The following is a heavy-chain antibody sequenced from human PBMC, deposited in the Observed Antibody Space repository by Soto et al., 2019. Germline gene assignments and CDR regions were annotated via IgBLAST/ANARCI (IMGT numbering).Heavy chain of an antibody. D-gene: IGHD1-26*01. Sequence: GGSLRLSCAASGFTFSSYCIHWVRQAPGKGLEWVAVISYDGSNKYYTDSVKGRFTISRDNSKNTLYLQTNSLRTEDTAVYYCAKDQQWELLPYYFDYWGQGTLVTVSS. V-gene: IGHV3-30*18. J-gene: IGHJ4*02. CDR2: ISYDGSNK. CDR3: AKDQQWELLPYYFDY. CDR1: GFTFSSYC.